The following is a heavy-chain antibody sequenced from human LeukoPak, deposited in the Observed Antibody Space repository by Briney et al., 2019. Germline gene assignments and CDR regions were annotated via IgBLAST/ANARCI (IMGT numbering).Heavy chain of an antibody. J-gene: IGHJ4*03. Sequence: SETLSLTFTVSRGTLHNYHWAWIGPPPSKDRAWIGYNYYSGSTHYNPSLHRQVTMSLDTYTKQFSLQLTSVAAADTAVYFCARQIQGRGACYVDYWGQGNLVTVSS. CDR1: RGTLHNYH. D-gene: IGHD3-10*01. CDR2: NYYSGST. CDR3: ARQIQGRGACYVDY. V-gene: IGHV4-59*01.